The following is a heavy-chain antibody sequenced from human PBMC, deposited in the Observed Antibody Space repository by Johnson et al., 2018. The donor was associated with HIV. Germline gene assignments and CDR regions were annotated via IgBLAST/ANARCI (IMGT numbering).Heavy chain of an antibody. CDR1: GFTFSDYY. CDR3: ARRTVTALFDI. V-gene: IGHV3-11*04. CDR2: ISSSGDII. D-gene: IGHD4-17*01. Sequence: HVQLVESGGGLVQPGGSLRLSCAASGFTFSDYYMTWIRQAPGKVLEWLSFISSSGDIIRYADSVKGRFTISRDNAKNSLILQMNSLRDEDTAVYYCARRTVTALFDIWGQGTLVTVSS. J-gene: IGHJ3*02.